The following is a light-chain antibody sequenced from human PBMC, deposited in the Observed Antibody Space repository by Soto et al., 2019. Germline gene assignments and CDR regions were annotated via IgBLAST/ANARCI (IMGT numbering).Light chain of an antibody. J-gene: IGLJ2*01. CDR2: LNSDGSH. V-gene: IGLV4-69*01. CDR1: SGHSSYA. Sequence: QPVLTQSPSASASLGASVKLTCTLSSGHSSYAIAWHQQQPEKGPRYLMKLNSDGSHSKGDGIPDRFSGSSSGAERYLTISSLQSEDEADYYCQTWGSDTVVFGGGTKVTVL. CDR3: QTWGSDTVV.